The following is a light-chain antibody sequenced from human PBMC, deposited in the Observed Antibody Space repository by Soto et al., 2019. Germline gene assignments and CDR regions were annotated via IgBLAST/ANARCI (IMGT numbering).Light chain of an antibody. CDR3: QQYGSSP. Sequence: IVLTQCPGHLSLSPGDRATLSCRAGQSVSSTYLIWYQQKPGQARRLLIYGASSRATGIPDMCSGSGSGTDLTLTISRLEPEDFAVYYCQQYGSSPFGQGTRLEIK. CDR1: QSVSSTY. J-gene: IGKJ5*01. CDR2: GAS. V-gene: IGKV3-20*01.